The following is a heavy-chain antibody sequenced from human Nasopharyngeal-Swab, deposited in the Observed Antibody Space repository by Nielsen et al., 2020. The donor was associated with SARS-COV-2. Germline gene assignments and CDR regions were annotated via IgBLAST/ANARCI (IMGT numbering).Heavy chain of an antibody. V-gene: IGHV3-23*03. CDR2: IYSGGSST. CDR1: GFTFSSYA. J-gene: IGHJ4*02. D-gene: IGHD3-3*01. Sequence: GESLKISCAASGFTFSSYAMSWVRQAPGKGLEWVSVIYSGGSSTYYADSVKGRFTISRDNSKNTLYLQMNSLRAEDTAVYYCARDRAFHDLWVSTYFDYWGQGALVTVSS. CDR3: ARDRAFHDLWVSTYFDY.